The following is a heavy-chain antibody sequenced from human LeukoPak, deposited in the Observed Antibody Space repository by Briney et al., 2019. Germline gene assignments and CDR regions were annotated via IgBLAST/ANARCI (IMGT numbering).Heavy chain of an antibody. CDR1: GGSISSGDYY. D-gene: IGHD6-13*01. V-gene: IGHV4-30-4*01. CDR3: AREARYSSLVEWDF. J-gene: IGHJ4*02. CDR2: IYYSGST. Sequence: SQTLSLTCTVSGGSISSGDYYWRWIRQPPGKGLEWIAYIYYSGSTYYNPSLKSRVTISVDTSKNQFSLKLSSVTAADTAVYYCAREARYSSLVEWDFWGQGTLVTVSS.